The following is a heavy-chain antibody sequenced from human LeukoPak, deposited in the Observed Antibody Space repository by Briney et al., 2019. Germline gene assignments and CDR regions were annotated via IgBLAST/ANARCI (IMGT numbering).Heavy chain of an antibody. CDR2: IYSGGST. J-gene: IGHJ4*02. Sequence: GGSLRLSCAASGFTVSSNYMSWVRQAPGKGLEWVSVIYSGGSTYYAGSVKGRFTISRDNSKNTVSLQMNSLSAEDTAIYYCAKRRDGYNDYWGQGTLVTVSS. CDR1: GFTVSSNY. CDR3: AKRRDGYNDY. V-gene: IGHV3-53*01. D-gene: IGHD5-24*01.